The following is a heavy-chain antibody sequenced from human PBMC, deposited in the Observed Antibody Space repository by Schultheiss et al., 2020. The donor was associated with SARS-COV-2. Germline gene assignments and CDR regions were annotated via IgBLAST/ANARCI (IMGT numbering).Heavy chain of an antibody. CDR2: IYYSGST. Sequence: SETLSLTCTVSGGSISSYYWSWIRQPPGKGLEWIGYIYYSGSTNYNPSLKSRVTISVDTSKNQFSLKLSSVTAADTAVYYCAREAPRVRSYYYGMDVWGQGTTVTVSS. V-gene: IGHV4-59*12. CDR3: AREAPRVRSYYYGMDV. CDR1: GGSISSYY. D-gene: IGHD4-23*01. J-gene: IGHJ6*02.